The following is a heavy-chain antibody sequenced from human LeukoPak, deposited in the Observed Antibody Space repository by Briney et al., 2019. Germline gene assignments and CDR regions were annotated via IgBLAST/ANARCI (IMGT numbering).Heavy chain of an antibody. CDR2: ISTYDSNT. Sequence: GASVKVSCQASGYTFTNYDITWVRQAPGKGLEWMGWISTYDSNTNYAQKLQDKFTMTTDTSTSTAYMELRNLRSDDTAVHYCARGGGEPGDYWGQGTLVTVSS. J-gene: IGHJ4*02. V-gene: IGHV1-18*01. CDR1: GYTFTNYD. CDR3: ARGGGEPGDY. D-gene: IGHD1-26*01.